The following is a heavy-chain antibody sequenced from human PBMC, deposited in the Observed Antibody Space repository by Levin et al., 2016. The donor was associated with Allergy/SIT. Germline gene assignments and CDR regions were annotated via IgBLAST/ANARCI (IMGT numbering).Heavy chain of an antibody. J-gene: IGHJ6*03. Sequence: SETLSLTCSVSGGSISSYYWSWVRQPPGKGLEWIGYIYYSGSTNYNPSLKSRVTISVDTSKNQFSLKLSSVTAADTAVYYCARGREHYYYYYMDVWGKGTTVTVSS. CDR1: GGSISSYY. CDR2: IYYSGST. V-gene: IGHV4-59*13. CDR3: ARGREHYYYYYMDV.